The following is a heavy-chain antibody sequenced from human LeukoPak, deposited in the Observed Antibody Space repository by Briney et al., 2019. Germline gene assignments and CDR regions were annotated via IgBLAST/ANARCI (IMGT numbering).Heavy chain of an antibody. D-gene: IGHD6-13*01. CDR2: IYTSGST. J-gene: IGHJ6*02. CDR1: GGSISSYY. Sequence: SETLSLTCTVSGGSISSYYWSRIRQPAGKGLEWIGRIYTSGSTNYNPSLKSRVTMSVDTSKNQFSLKLSSVTAADTAVYYCARGLIAAAAYYYGMDVWGQGTTVTVSS. CDR3: ARGLIAAAAYYYGMDV. V-gene: IGHV4-4*07.